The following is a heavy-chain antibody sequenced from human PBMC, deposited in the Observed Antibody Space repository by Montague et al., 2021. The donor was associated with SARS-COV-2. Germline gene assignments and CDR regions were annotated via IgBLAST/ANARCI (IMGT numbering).Heavy chain of an antibody. CDR3: AREKRRITIFGVVIIEYFDL. D-gene: IGHD3-3*01. CDR1: GFTFSSYE. J-gene: IGHJ2*01. Sequence: SLRLSCAASGFTFSSYEMNWVRQAPGKGLEWVSYISSSGSTIYYADSAKGRFTISRDNAKNSLYLQMNSLRAEDTAVYYCAREKRRITIFGVVIIEYFDLWGRGTLVTVSP. CDR2: ISSSGSTI. V-gene: IGHV3-48*03.